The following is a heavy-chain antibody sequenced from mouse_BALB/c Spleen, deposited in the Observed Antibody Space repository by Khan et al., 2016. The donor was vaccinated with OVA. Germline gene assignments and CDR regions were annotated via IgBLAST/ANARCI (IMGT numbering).Heavy chain of an antibody. CDR3: ARGTVGRFAY. Sequence: EVQLQESGPGLVKPSQSLSLTCTVTGYSITSDYAWNWIRQFPGNKLEWMGFISYSGSTSYKSSLKSRIFITRDTSKNQFFLQLNSVTTEDTATYDCARGTVGRFAYWGQGTLVTVSA. J-gene: IGHJ3*01. D-gene: IGHD1-1*01. CDR1: GYSITSDYA. V-gene: IGHV3-2*02. CDR2: ISYSGST.